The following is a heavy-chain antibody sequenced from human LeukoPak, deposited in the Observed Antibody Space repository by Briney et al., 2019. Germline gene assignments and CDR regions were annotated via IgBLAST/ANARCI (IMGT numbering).Heavy chain of an antibody. CDR1: GGSISSYY. J-gene: IGHJ3*02. CDR2: IYYSGST. Sequence: PSETLSLTCTVSGGSISSYYWSWIRQPPGKGLEWIGYIYYSGSTNYNPSLKSRVTISVDTSKNQFSLKLSSVTAADTAVYYCARGRTIGGYCSGGSCYTGGAFDIWGQGTMVTVSS. D-gene: IGHD2-15*01. CDR3: ARGRTIGGYCSGGSCYTGGAFDI. V-gene: IGHV4-59*01.